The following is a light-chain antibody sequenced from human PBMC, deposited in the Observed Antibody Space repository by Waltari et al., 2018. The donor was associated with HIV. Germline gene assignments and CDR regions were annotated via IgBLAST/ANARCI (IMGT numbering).Light chain of an antibody. Sequence: QTVVTQEPSFSVSPGGTVTLTCGLSSGSVSASYCSRWYQQTPGQAPLTLIYSTNTRSSGVPDRFSGSILGNKAALTITGAQADDESVYYCSLYMGGGIWVFGGGTKLTVL. CDR3: SLYMGGGIWV. CDR2: STN. V-gene: IGLV8-61*01. CDR1: SGSVSASYC. J-gene: IGLJ3*02.